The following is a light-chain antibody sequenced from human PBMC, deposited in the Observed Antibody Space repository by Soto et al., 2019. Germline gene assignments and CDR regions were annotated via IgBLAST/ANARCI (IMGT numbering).Light chain of an antibody. Sequence: QSVLTQPSSVSGSPGQSITISCPGTSSDVGGYNYVSWYQHHPGKAPKLLIYDVSNRPSGVSNRFSGSKSDNTASLTISGLQPEDEADYYCSSYTTSNTRQIVFGTGTKVTVL. CDR3: SSYTTSNTRQIV. V-gene: IGLV2-14*03. CDR1: SSDVGGYNY. CDR2: DVS. J-gene: IGLJ1*01.